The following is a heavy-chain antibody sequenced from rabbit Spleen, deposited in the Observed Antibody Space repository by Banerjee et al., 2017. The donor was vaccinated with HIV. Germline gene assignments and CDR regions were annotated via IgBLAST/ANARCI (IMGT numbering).Heavy chain of an antibody. V-gene: IGHV1S45*01. D-gene: IGHD8-1*01. CDR1: GFSFNSGYD. CDR3: ARDTGTSFSTYGMDL. CDR2: IYAGSSGDT. J-gene: IGHJ6*01. Sequence: QEQLKETGGGLVQPGGSLTLSCKASGFSFNSGYDMCWVRQAPGKGLEWIACIYAGSSGDTYSATWAKGRFTISKASSTTVTLQMTSLTAADTATYFCARDTGTSFSTYGMDLWGPGTLV.